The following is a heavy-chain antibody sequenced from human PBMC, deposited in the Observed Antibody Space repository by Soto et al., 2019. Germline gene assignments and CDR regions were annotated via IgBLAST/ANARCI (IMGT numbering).Heavy chain of an antibody. CDR3: ARERGQQLDY. CDR1: GGNISSGDYY. J-gene: IGHJ4*02. CDR2: IYYSGST. V-gene: IGHV4-30-4*01. Sequence: SETLSLTCTVSGGNISSGDYYWSWIRQPPGKGLEWIGYIYYSGSTYYNPSLKSRVTISVDTSKNQFSLKLSSVTAADTAVYYCARERGQQLDYWGQGTLVTVSS. D-gene: IGHD6-13*01.